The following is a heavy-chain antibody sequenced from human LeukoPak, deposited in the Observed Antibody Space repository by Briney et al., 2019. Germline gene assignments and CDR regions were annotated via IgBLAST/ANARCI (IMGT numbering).Heavy chain of an antibody. CDR1: GGTFSSYA. CDR3: ARARLRVNWFDP. Sequence: AASVKVSCKASGGTFSSYAISWVRQAPGQGLEWMGRIIPIFGTANYAQKFQGRVTITTDESTSTAYMELSSLRSEDTAVYYCARARLRVNWFDPWGQGTLVTVSS. J-gene: IGHJ5*02. CDR2: IIPIFGTA. D-gene: IGHD5/OR15-5a*01. V-gene: IGHV1-69*05.